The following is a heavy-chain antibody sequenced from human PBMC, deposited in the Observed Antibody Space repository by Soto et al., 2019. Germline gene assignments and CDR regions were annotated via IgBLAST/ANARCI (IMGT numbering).Heavy chain of an antibody. V-gene: IGHV3-30-3*01. J-gene: IGHJ5*02. Sequence: QVQLVESGGGVVQPGRSLRLSCAASGFTFSSYAMHWVRQAPGKGLEWVAVISYDGSNKYYADSVKGRFTISRDNSKNTLYLQMNSLRAEDTAVYYCARPSTTVTTLNWFDPWGQGTQVTVSS. CDR2: ISYDGSNK. D-gene: IGHD4-17*01. CDR1: GFTFSSYA. CDR3: ARPSTTVTTLNWFDP.